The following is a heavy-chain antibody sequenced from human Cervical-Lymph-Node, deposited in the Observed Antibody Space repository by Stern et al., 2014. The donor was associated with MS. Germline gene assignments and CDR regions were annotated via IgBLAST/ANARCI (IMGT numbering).Heavy chain of an antibody. CDR3: AHRLVVTVGRTGNWFDP. CDR1: GFSLSSYGMA. V-gene: IGHV2-5*02. CDR2: IYWDDDK. Sequence: QVTLRESGPTLVQPTQTLTLTCSFSGFSLSSYGMAVGWLRQPPGKALEWLALIYWDDDKRYSPSLESRLTITKDTSKNEVVLTLSNVDPVDTATYYCAHRLVVTVGRTGNWFDPWGQGTLVTVSS. J-gene: IGHJ5*02. D-gene: IGHD1-1*01.